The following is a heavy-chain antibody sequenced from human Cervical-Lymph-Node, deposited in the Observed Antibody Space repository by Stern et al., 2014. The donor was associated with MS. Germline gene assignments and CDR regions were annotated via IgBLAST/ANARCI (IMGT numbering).Heavy chain of an antibody. J-gene: IGHJ3*01. Sequence: QVQLQQGGAGLLRPSETLSLTCAVHGASFTDNYWSWIRQTPGKGLEWIGEINHSGKTHHNPSLMSQFPLSLDTSKNHFSLKLNSVTAADTAVYYCARERKVERSARVFVSFDVWGQGTLLTVSS. CDR2: INHSGKT. CDR1: GASFTDNY. D-gene: IGHD1-1*01. CDR3: ARERKVERSARVFVSFDV. V-gene: IGHV4-34*01.